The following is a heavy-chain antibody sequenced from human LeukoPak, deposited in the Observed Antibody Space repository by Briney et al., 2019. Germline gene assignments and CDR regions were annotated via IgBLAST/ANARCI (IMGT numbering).Heavy chain of an antibody. V-gene: IGHV1-2*02. Sequence: GASVKVSCKASGYTFTGYYMHWVRQAPGQGLEWMGWINPNSGGTNYAQKFQGRVTMTRDTSISTVYMELSSLRSEDTAVYYCARDQDPIYGDYLGAFDIWGQGTMVTVSS. J-gene: IGHJ3*02. CDR1: GYTFTGYY. D-gene: IGHD4-17*01. CDR3: ARDQDPIYGDYLGAFDI. CDR2: INPNSGGT.